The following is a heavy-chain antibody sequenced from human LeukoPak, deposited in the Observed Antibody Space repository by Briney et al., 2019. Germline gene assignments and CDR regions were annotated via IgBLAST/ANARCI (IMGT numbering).Heavy chain of an antibody. Sequence: GGSLRLSCAASGFTFSYYGMHWVRQAPGKGLEWVAFMRYDANNKFYAESVRGRFTISRDNSRNTVYLQMNSLRAEDTAAYYCAKGYYFDILSGYSSLDSWGQGTLVTVSS. CDR1: GFTFSYYG. CDR2: MRYDANNK. D-gene: IGHD3-9*01. J-gene: IGHJ4*02. CDR3: AKGYYFDILSGYSSLDS. V-gene: IGHV3-30*02.